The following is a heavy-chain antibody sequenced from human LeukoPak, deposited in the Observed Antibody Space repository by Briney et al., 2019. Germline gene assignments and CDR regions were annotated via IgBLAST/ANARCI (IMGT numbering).Heavy chain of an antibody. CDR1: GGSISSGSYY. CDR3: ARDLSLYYYGMDV. D-gene: IGHD5/OR15-5a*01. CDR2: IYTSGST. J-gene: IGHJ6*02. V-gene: IGHV4-61*02. Sequence: SETLSLTCTVSGGSISSGSYYWSWIRQLAGKGPEWIGRIYTSGSTNYNPSLKSRVTISVDTSKNQFSLKLSSVTAADTAVYYCARDLSLYYYGMDVWGQGTTVTVSS.